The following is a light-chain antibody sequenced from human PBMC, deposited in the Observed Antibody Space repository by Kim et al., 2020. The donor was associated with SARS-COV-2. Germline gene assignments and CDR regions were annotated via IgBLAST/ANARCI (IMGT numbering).Light chain of an antibody. CDR2: GKN. J-gene: IGLJ1*01. CDR3: NSRDSSGNHYV. CDR1: SLRRYY. Sequence: ALGQTVSITCQGDSLRRYYASWYQQKPGQAPVVVIYGKNNRPSGIPDRFSGSSSGNTASLTITGAQAEDEADYYCNSRDSSGNHYVFGTGTKVTVL. V-gene: IGLV3-19*01.